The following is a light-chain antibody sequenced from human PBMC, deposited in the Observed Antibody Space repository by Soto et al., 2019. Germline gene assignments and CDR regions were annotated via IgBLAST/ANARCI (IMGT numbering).Light chain of an antibody. CDR2: AAS. Sequence: DIQMTQSPSSLSASVGDRVTITCRASQFINKYLSWYQQKPGKVPKLLINAASTLQSGVPSRFNGSRSGTDFSLAISSLQPEDFATYCCQQNYNPPWTFGQGTKVDI. CDR3: QQNYNPPWT. V-gene: IGKV1-39*01. J-gene: IGKJ1*01. CDR1: QFINKY.